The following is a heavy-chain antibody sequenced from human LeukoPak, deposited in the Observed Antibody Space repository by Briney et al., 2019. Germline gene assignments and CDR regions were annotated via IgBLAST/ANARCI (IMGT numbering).Heavy chain of an antibody. CDR1: GFTFSTYG. D-gene: IGHD4-17*01. CDR3: AREVTNDAFDI. J-gene: IGHJ3*02. Sequence: GGSLRLSCAASGFTFSTYGMHWVRQAPGKGLEWVAFIWYDGSNKCYADSVKGRFTISRDNSKNTLFLQMNSLRAEDTAVYYCAREVTNDAFDIWGQGTKVTVSS. CDR2: IWYDGSNK. V-gene: IGHV3-33*01.